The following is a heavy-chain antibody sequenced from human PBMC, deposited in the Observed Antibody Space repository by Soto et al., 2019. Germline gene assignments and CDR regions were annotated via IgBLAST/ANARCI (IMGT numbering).Heavy chain of an antibody. CDR2: IWYDGSDK. CDR1: GFTFSCFV. V-gene: IGHV3-33*01. J-gene: IGHJ4*02. D-gene: IGHD3-16*01. CDR3: AFGNLSYYFDF. Sequence: PGGSLRRSWAASGFTFSCFVMHWVRQAPGKGLEWVAIIWYDGSDKYYADSVKGRFTISRDNSKNTLYLQMNSLRAEDTAVYHCAFGNLSYYFDFWGQGTPVTVPS.